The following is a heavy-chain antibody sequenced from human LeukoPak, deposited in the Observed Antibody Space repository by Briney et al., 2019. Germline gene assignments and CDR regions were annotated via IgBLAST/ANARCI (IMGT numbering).Heavy chain of an antibody. Sequence: ASVKVSCKASGYTFTSYGISWVRQAPGQGLEWVGWISAYNGNTSYEQKLQGRVTMTRDTSTSTVYMELRSLRSDDTAVYYCARGIDSASPPLGTFEIWGQGTMVTVSS. J-gene: IGHJ3*02. CDR2: ISAYNGNT. CDR1: GYTFTSYG. V-gene: IGHV1-18*01. D-gene: IGHD1-26*01. CDR3: ARGIDSASPPLGTFEI.